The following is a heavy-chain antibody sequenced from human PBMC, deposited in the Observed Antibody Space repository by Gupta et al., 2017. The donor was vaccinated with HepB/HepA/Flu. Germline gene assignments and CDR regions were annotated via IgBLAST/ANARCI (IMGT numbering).Heavy chain of an antibody. D-gene: IGHD1-26*01. J-gene: IGHJ4*02. CDR1: GFDFGMFA. Sequence: EVQLLESGGGLVQPGGSLRLSCAASGFDFGMFAMGWVRQAPGKGLELVSAISGGFEIIYYAESVKGRFTISRDNSRNTVFLQMNSLRVDDTAKYYGVKRVGATRYYFDSWGQGTLVTVSS. CDR3: VKRVGATRYYFDS. V-gene: IGHV3-23*01. CDR2: ISGGFEII.